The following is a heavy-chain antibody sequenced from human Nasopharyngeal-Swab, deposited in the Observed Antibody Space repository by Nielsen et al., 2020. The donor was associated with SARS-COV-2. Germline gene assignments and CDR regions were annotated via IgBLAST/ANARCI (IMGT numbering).Heavy chain of an antibody. J-gene: IGHJ4*02. CDR2: IDWGDDK. Sequence: SGPTLVQPTQTLTLTCTFSGFSLSTSGMCVSWIRQPPGKALEWLARIDWGDDKYYSTSLKTRLSISKDTSKNQVVLTMTNMDPVDTATYYCARSRQDRRGYYPFDSWGQGTLVTVSS. CDR1: GFSLSTSGMC. V-gene: IGHV2-70*11. D-gene: IGHD3-22*01. CDR3: ARSRQDRRGYYPFDS.